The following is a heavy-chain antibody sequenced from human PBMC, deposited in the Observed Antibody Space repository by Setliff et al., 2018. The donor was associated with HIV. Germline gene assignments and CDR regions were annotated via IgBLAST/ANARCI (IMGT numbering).Heavy chain of an antibody. CDR2: IIPIFGTA. D-gene: IGHD2-15*01. Sequence: GASVKVSCKASGGTFSSYAISWVRQAPGQGLEWMGGIIPIFGTANYAQKFQGRVTITTDESTSTAYMERSSLRSEDTAVYYCARVVGYCSGGSCYSGWYFDLWGRGTLVTVSS. V-gene: IGHV1-69*05. J-gene: IGHJ2*01. CDR3: ARVVGYCSGGSCYSGWYFDL. CDR1: GGTFSSYA.